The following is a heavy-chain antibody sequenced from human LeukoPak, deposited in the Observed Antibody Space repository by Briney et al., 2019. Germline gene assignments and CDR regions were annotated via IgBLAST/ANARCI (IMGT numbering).Heavy chain of an antibody. V-gene: IGHV1-8*01. CDR3: ARGGYCSGGSCYRNWFDP. CDR1: GYTFTSYD. D-gene: IGHD2-15*01. Sequence: ASVKVSCKASGYTFTSYDINWVRQATGQGVEWMGWMNLNSGNTGYAQKFQGRVTMTRNTSISTAYMELSSLRSEDTAVYYCARGGYCSGGSCYRNWFDPWGQGTLVTVSS. J-gene: IGHJ5*02. CDR2: MNLNSGNT.